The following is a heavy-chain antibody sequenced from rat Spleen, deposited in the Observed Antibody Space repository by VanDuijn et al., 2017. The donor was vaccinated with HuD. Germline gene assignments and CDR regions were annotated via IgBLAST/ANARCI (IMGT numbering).Heavy chain of an antibody. CDR3: ARSSIAALLDY. Sequence: QVQLKESGPGLVQPSQTLSLTCTVSGLSLTSNSVSWIRQPPGKGLEWMGVMWNGGDTSYNSALKSRLSISRDTSKSQVFLKMNSLQTEDTELYFCARSSIAALLDYWGQGVMVTVSS. CDR1: GLSLTSNS. J-gene: IGHJ2*01. D-gene: IGHD1-2*01. V-gene: IGHV2-47*01. CDR2: MWNGGDT.